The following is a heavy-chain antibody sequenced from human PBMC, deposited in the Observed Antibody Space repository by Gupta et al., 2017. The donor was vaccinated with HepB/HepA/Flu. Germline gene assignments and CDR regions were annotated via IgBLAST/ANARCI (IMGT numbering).Heavy chain of an antibody. CDR3: ARQQLGFDY. CDR2: IYPGDSDT. Sequence: VQSGAEVKKPGASLMISCKGSDSSFTSYWIVWVRQMPGNGLEWMGIIYPGDSDTRNSPSFQGQVTISADKSISTAYLQWSSLKASDTAMYYCARQQLGFDYWGQGTLVTVSS. V-gene: IGHV5-51*01. CDR1: DSSFTSYW. J-gene: IGHJ4*02. D-gene: IGHD6-13*01.